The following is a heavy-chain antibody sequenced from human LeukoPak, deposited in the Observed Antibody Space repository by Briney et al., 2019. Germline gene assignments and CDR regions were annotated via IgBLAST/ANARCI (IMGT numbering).Heavy chain of an antibody. Sequence: GRSLRLSCIASGFTFSNYGMHWVRQAPGKGLEWVAVVSSDGSNKYYADSVKGRFTISRDNSKNTLYLQMNSLRAEDTAVYYCAREDYYDSSGYYYRSYYFDYWGQGTLVTVSS. CDR3: AREDYYDSSGYYYRSYYFDY. CDR1: GFTFSNYG. D-gene: IGHD3-22*01. J-gene: IGHJ4*02. CDR2: VSSDGSNK. V-gene: IGHV3-30*03.